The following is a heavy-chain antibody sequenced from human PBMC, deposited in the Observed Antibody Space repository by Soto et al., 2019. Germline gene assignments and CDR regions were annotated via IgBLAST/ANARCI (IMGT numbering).Heavy chain of an antibody. CDR3: AKDRTGSGYYFDY. D-gene: IGHD3-22*01. J-gene: IGHJ4*02. Sequence: EVQLVESGGGLVQPGRSLRLSCAASGFTFDDYAMHWVRQAPGKGLEWVSGISWNSGTIGYADSVKGRFTISRDNAKNSLYLKMNSLRAEDTALYYCAKDRTGSGYYFDYWGQGTLVTVSS. CDR1: GFTFDDYA. V-gene: IGHV3-9*01. CDR2: ISWNSGTI.